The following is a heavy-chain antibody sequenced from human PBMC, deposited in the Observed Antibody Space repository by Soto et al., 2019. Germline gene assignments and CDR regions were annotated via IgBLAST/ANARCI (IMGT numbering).Heavy chain of an antibody. Sequence: GESLKISWKGSGYSFTSYWIGWVRQMPGKGLEWMGIIYPGDSDTRYSPSFQGQVTISADKSISTAYLQWSSLKASDTAMYYCARRNYYDSSGSTSDAFDIWGQGTMVTVSS. CDR1: GYSFTSYW. CDR2: IYPGDSDT. D-gene: IGHD3-22*01. J-gene: IGHJ3*02. CDR3: ARRNYYDSSGSTSDAFDI. V-gene: IGHV5-51*01.